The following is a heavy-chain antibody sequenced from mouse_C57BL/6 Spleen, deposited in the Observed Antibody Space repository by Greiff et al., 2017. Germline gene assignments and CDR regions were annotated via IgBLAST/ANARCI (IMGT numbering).Heavy chain of an antibody. CDR1: GYTFTSYW. CDR3: ARGFTTVVEGFAY. J-gene: IGHJ3*01. D-gene: IGHD1-1*01. V-gene: IGHV1-69*01. CDR2: IDPSDSYT. Sequence: QVQLQQPGAELVMPGASVKLSCKASGYTFTSYWMHWVKQRPGQGLEWIGEIDPSDSYTNYNQKFKGKSTLTLDKSSSTAYMQLSSRTSEDSAVYYCARGFTTVVEGFAYWGQGTLVTVSA.